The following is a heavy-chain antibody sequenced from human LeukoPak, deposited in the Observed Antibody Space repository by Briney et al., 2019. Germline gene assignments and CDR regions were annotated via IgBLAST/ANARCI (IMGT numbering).Heavy chain of an antibody. V-gene: IGHV3-74*03. Sequence: GGSLRLSCAASGFTFSTYWMHWVRQAPGKGLVWVSRINDVGNSTTYADTVKGRFTNSRDNAKNTLYLQMNSLRAEDTAVYYCARSFGGYDKWGQGTLVTVSS. J-gene: IGHJ4*02. D-gene: IGHD5-12*01. CDR3: ARSFGGYDK. CDR2: INDVGNST. CDR1: GFTFSTYW.